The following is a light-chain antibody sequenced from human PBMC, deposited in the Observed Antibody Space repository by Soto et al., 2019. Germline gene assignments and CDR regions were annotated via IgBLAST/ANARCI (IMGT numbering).Light chain of an antibody. CDR1: SSDVGYYNY. V-gene: IGLV2-14*03. Sequence: QSVLTQPASVSGSPGQSITISCTGTSSDVGYYNYVSWYQQHPGKAPKLMIYDVRNRPSGVSNRFSGSKSGNTASLTISGLQAEDEADYYCRSYTSSGTYVFGTGTKVTVL. CDR2: DVR. CDR3: RSYTSSGTYV. J-gene: IGLJ1*01.